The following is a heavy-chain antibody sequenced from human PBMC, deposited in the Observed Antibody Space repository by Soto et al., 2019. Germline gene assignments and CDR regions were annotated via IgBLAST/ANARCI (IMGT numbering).Heavy chain of an antibody. Sequence: SETLSLTCTVSGGSISSYYWSWIRQPPGKGLERIGYIYYSGSTNCNPSLKSRVTISVDTSKNQFSLKLSSVTAADTAVYYCARDNGVAVAGSGYYYGMDVWGQGTTVTVSS. V-gene: IGHV4-59*01. CDR3: ARDNGVAVAGSGYYYGMDV. D-gene: IGHD6-19*01. CDR1: GGSISSYY. CDR2: IYYSGST. J-gene: IGHJ6*02.